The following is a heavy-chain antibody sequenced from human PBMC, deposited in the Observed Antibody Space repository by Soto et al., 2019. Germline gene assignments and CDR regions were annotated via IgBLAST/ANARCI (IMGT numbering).Heavy chain of an antibody. J-gene: IGHJ3*02. V-gene: IGHV3-33*01. Sequence: RLPSAVAELKFVNYGMRWILQAPGKGLEWVAVIWYDGSNKYYADSVKGRFTISRDNSKNTLYLQMNSLRAEDTAVYYCARDRRWEQWLTDAFDIWGQGIMVSVSS. CDR3: ARDRRWEQWLTDAFDI. CDR1: ELKFVNYG. D-gene: IGHD6-19*01. CDR2: IWYDGSNK.